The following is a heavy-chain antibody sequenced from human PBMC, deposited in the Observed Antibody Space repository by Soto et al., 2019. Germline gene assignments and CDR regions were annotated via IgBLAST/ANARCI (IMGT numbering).Heavy chain of an antibody. D-gene: IGHD6-13*01. CDR2: IYYSGST. Sequence: SETLSLTCTVSGGSISSYYWSWIRQPPGKGLEWNGYIYYSGSTNYNPSLKSRVTISVDTSKNQFSLKLSSVTAADTAVYYCARDAPIIAAAGTEYYYYMDVWGKGTTVTVSS. CDR1: GGSISSYY. CDR3: ARDAPIIAAAGTEYYYYMDV. V-gene: IGHV4-59*01. J-gene: IGHJ6*03.